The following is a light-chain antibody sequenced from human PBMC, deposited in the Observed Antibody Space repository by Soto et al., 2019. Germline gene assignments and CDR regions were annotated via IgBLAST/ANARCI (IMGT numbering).Light chain of an antibody. CDR3: STWDDSLNSWV. Sequence: QSVLTQPPSTSGTPGQSVTICCSGSTSNIGSNTVNWYQHLTGTAPKLLIHSDNQRPSGVPDRFSGSKSGASASLAISGLQSEDEADYYCSTWDDSLNSWVFGEGTKLTVL. J-gene: IGLJ3*02. V-gene: IGLV1-44*01. CDR1: TSNIGSNT. CDR2: SDN.